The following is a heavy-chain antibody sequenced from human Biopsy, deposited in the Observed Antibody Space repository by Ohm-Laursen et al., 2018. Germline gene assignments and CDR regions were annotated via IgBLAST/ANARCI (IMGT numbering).Heavy chain of an antibody. Sequence: SSVKVSCKASEYSFTKYYINWVRQAPGQGLEWMGIINPTGGTTSYAEKFQGRVTLTRDTSTGTVYLELNSLIYEDTALYYCARDETGSSVFGPYYYGMDVWGQGTTVTVSS. J-gene: IGHJ6*02. D-gene: IGHD3-9*01. V-gene: IGHV1-46*01. CDR1: EYSFTKYY. CDR2: INPTGGTT. CDR3: ARDETGSSVFGPYYYGMDV.